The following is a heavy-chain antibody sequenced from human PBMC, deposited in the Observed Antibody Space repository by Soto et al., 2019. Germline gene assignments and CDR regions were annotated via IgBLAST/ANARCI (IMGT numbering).Heavy chain of an antibody. Sequence: QVQLVQSGAEVKKPGSSVKVSCKASGGTFSSYAISWVRQAPGQGLEWMGGIIPIFGTANYAQKFQGRVTITADESTSTAYMELSSLRSGDTAVYYCARSSTIVVVPAAIEDYYYGMDVWGQGTTVTVSS. CDR2: IIPIFGTA. J-gene: IGHJ6*02. CDR1: GGTFSSYA. CDR3: ARSSTIVVVPAAIEDYYYGMDV. D-gene: IGHD2-2*02. V-gene: IGHV1-69*01.